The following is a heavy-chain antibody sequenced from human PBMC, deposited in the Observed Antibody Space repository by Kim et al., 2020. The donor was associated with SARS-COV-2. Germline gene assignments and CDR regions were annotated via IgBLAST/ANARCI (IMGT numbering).Heavy chain of an antibody. CDR3: ARDLLYYDILTGYYNY. Sequence: KFQGRVTITADKSTSTAYMELSSLRSEDTAVYYCARDLLYYDILTGYYNYWGQGTLVTVSS. D-gene: IGHD3-9*01. V-gene: IGHV1-69*04. J-gene: IGHJ4*02.